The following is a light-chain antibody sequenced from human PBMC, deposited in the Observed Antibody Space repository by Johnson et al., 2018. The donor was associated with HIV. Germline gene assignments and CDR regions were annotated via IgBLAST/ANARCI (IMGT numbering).Light chain of an antibody. V-gene: IGLV1-51*01. CDR2: DNN. CDR1: SSNIGNNY. J-gene: IGLJ1*01. Sequence: QSVLTQPPSVSAAPGQKVTISCSGSSSNIGNNYVSWYQQFPGTAPKLLIYDNNKRPSGNPDRFSGSKSGTSATLGITGLQTGDEADYYCGTWDISLSVGYVFGTGTKVTVL. CDR3: GTWDISLSVGYV.